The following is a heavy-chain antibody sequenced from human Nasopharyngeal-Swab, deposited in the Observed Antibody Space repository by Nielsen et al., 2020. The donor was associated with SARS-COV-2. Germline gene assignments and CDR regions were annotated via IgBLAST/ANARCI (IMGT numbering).Heavy chain of an antibody. Sequence: ETLSLTCATSGFTFSPYTMTWVRQAPGKGLQWISYITSGNSAQYADSVRGRFTISRDNAKNSLYLQMNSLTAEDTAVYYCARERGGGYGDYWGQGTLVTVSS. CDR2: ITSGNSA. CDR3: ARERGGGYGDY. CDR1: GFTFSPYT. V-gene: IGHV3-48*04. J-gene: IGHJ4*02. D-gene: IGHD5-12*01.